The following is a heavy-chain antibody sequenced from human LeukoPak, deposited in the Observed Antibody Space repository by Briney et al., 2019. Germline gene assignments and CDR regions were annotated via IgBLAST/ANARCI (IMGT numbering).Heavy chain of an antibody. CDR1: GFTLSTYA. V-gene: IGHV3-23*01. Sequence: GGSLRLSFAASGFTLSTYAMSWVRQAPGKGLDGVSAFRDGNRFYANSVKGRFTISRDNSKNTLYLQMKGLTAEDTAVYYCAKVNWEAESGHCWGQGTLVTVSS. CDR3: AKVNWEAESGHC. J-gene: IGHJ4*02. D-gene: IGHD7-27*01. CDR2: FRDGNR.